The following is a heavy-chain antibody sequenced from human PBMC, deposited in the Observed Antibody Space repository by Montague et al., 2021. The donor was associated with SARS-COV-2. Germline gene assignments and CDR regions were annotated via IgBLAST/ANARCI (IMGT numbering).Heavy chain of an antibody. Sequence: SETLSLTCTVSGGSISSYYWSWIRQPPGKGLEWIGFIYYSGSTNYNPSLTSRVTISVDTSKNQFSLKLSSVTAADTAVYYCASQVPDFWSGIDYWGQGTLVTVSS. CDR1: GGSISSYY. J-gene: IGHJ4*02. D-gene: IGHD3-3*01. V-gene: IGHV4-59*01. CDR2: IYYSGST. CDR3: ASQVPDFWSGIDY.